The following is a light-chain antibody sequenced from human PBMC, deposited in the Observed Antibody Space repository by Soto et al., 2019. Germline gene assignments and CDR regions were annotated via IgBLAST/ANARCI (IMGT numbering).Light chain of an antibody. J-gene: IGKJ5*01. CDR1: QSVSSY. V-gene: IGKV3-11*01. CDR3: QRYNNWPIT. CDR2: GAS. Sequence: EIVLTQFPATLSLSPGEIATLSCRASQSVSSYLAWYQQKPGQAPRLLIYGASSRATGIPDRFSGSGSGTDFTLTISRLEPEDFAVYYCQRYNNWPITFGQGTRLEI.